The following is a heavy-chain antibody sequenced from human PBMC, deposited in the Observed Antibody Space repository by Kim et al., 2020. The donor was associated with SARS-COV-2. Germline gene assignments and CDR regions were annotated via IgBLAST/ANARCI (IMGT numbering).Heavy chain of an antibody. CDR3: ALPRNEGSFWRYYDILTGYYSFDS. CDR2: ISGSGSST. J-gene: IGHJ4*02. Sequence: GGSLRLSCAASGFTFSSYAMSWVRQAPGKGLEWVSAISGSGSSTYYADSVKGRFTISRDNSKNTLYLQMNSLRAEDTAVYYCALPRNEGSFWRYYDILTGYYSFDSWGEGTLVTVSP. V-gene: IGHV3-23*01. D-gene: IGHD3-9*01. CDR1: GFTFSSYA.